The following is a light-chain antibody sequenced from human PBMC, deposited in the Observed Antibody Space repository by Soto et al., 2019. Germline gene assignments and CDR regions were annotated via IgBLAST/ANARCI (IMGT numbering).Light chain of an antibody. Sequence: QYALTQPASVSGSPGQSITISCTGTSCDVGSYNLVSWYQQHPAKAPKLMIYEGSKRPSGVSNRFSGSKSGNTASLTICGLQAEDEADYYCCSYAGSSAPVVFGGGTKLTVL. CDR1: SCDVGSYNL. CDR3: CSYAGSSAPVV. V-gene: IGLV2-23*01. CDR2: EGS. J-gene: IGLJ2*01.